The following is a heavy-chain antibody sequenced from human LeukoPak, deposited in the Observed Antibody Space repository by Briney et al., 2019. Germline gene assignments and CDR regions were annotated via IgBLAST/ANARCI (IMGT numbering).Heavy chain of an antibody. J-gene: IGHJ6*02. CDR1: GFTFDGYA. Sequence: GGSLRLSCAASGFTFDGYAMHWVRQAPGKGLEWVAVISYDGSNKYYADSVKGRFTISRDNSKNTLYLQMNSLRAEDTAVYCCTRPPGYYYGMDVWGQGTTVTVSS. CDR3: TRPPGYYYGMDV. CDR2: ISYDGSNK. V-gene: IGHV3-30*04. D-gene: IGHD1-1*01.